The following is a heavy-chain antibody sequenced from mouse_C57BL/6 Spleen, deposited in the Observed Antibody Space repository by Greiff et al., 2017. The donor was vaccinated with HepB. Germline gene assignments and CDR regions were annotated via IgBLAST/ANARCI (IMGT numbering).Heavy chain of an antibody. CDR1: GYTFTSYW. V-gene: IGHV1-50*01. J-gene: IGHJ3*01. Sequence: QVQLQQPGAELVKPGASVKLSCKASGYTFTSYWMQWVKQRPGQGLEWIGEIDPSDSYTNYNQKFKGKATLTVDTSSSTAYMQLSSLTSEDSAVYYCARDVNMVTTPPFAYWGARTLGTVSA. CDR3: ARDVNMVTTPPFAY. CDR2: IDPSDSYT. D-gene: IGHD2-2*01.